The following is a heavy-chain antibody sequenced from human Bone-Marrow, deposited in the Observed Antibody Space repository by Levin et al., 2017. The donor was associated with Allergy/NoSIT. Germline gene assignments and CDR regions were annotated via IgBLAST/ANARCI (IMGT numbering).Heavy chain of an antibody. D-gene: IGHD2-2*01. V-gene: IGHV3-23*01. Sequence: SCAASGFTFSNFAMSWVRQAPGKGLEWVSAISSSDTTYYADSVKGRFTISRDNSKNTLYLQLNSLRAEDTAIYYCAKLTSSTYYHFDYWGQGTLVTVSS. CDR2: ISSSDTT. CDR3: AKLTSSTYYHFDY. J-gene: IGHJ4*02. CDR1: GFTFSNFA.